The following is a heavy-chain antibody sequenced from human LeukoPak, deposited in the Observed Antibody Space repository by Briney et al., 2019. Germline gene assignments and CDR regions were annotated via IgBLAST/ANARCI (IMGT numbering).Heavy chain of an antibody. Sequence: ASVKVSCKASGYTFTSYGISWVRQAPGQGLEWMGWISAYNGNTNYAQKLQGRVTMTTDTSTSRAYMELRSLRSDDTAVYYCARDPALAVAGPFDYWGQGTLVTVSS. V-gene: IGHV1-18*01. J-gene: IGHJ4*02. CDR3: ARDPALAVAGPFDY. CDR2: ISAYNGNT. D-gene: IGHD6-19*01. CDR1: GYTFTSYG.